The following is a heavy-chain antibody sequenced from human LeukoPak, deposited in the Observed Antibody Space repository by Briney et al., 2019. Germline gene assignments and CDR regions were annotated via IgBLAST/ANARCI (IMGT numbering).Heavy chain of an antibody. CDR2: IKQDGSVK. D-gene: IGHD4/OR15-4a*01. J-gene: IGHJ4*02. CDR1: GFTFSSYW. Sequence: GGSLRLSCAASGFTFSSYWMSWVRQAPGKGLEWVANIKQDGSVKYYVDSVKGRFTISRDNAKNSLYLQMNSLRAEDTAVYYCARLTTIAGLSFDYWGQGTLVTVSS. CDR3: ARLTTIAGLSFDY. V-gene: IGHV3-7*01.